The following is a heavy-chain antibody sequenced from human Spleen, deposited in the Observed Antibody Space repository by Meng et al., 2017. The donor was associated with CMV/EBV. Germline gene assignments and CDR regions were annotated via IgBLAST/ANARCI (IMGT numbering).Heavy chain of an antibody. CDR2: ISRNTRII. V-gene: IGHV3-48*03. J-gene: IGHJ6*02. CDR3: ARMYDFWSGMDV. Sequence: GESLKISCAASGFTFSSYEMNWVRQAPGKGLERISYISRNTRIIYSADSVKGRFTVYRDNAEKAVYLQMNRLTDEDTAVYYCARMYDFWSGMDVWGQGTTVTVSS. D-gene: IGHD3-3*01. CDR1: GFTFSSYE.